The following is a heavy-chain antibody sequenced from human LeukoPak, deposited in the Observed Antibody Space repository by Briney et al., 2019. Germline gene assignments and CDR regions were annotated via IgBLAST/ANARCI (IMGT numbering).Heavy chain of an antibody. Sequence: PGGSLRLSCAASGFTVSSYWMHWVRQAPGKGLVWVSRINSDGSRTSYADSVKGRFTISRDNAKNTLYLQMNSVRAEDTAVYYCAMSYDSSGYDAFDIWGQGTMVTVSS. D-gene: IGHD3-22*01. J-gene: IGHJ3*02. CDR3: AMSYDSSGYDAFDI. CDR2: INSDGSRT. CDR1: GFTVSSYW. V-gene: IGHV3-74*01.